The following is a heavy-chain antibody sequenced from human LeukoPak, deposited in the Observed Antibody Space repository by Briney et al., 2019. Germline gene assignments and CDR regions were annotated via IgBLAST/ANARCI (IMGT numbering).Heavy chain of an antibody. D-gene: IGHD3-10*01. V-gene: IGHV1-2*02. CDR1: GYTFTGYY. CDR3: ARDWRFGEGLLVWGMDV. CDR2: INPNSGGI. J-gene: IGHJ6*02. Sequence: ASVKVSCKASGYTFTGYYMHWVRQAPGQGLEWMGWINPNSGGINYAQKFQGRVTMTRDTSISTAYMELSRLRSDDTAVYYCARDWRFGEGLLVWGMDVWGQGTTVTVSS.